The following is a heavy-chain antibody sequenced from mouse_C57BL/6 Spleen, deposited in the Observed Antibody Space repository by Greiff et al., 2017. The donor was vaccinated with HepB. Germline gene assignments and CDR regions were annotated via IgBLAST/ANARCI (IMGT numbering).Heavy chain of an antibody. CDR2: ISSGGDYI. CDR1: GFTFSSYA. Sequence: EVKVEESGEGLVKPGGSLKLSCAASGFTFSSYAMSWVRQTPEKRLEWVAYISSGGDYIYYADTVKGRFTISRDNARYTLYLQISSLKSKDTAMYYCTRESGFSYFDYWGQGTTLTVSS. CDR3: TRESGFSYFDY. V-gene: IGHV5-9-1*02. D-gene: IGHD4-1*01. J-gene: IGHJ2*01.